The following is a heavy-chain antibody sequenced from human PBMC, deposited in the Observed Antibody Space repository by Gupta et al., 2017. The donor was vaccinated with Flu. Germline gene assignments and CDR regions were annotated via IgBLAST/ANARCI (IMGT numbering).Heavy chain of an antibody. D-gene: IGHD6-6*01. CDR3: ARESREGAAPRGYFKH. CDR1: GFTFSTDW. CDR2: IKQDGSEK. V-gene: IGHV3-7*01. J-gene: IGHJ1*01. Sequence: EVQLVESGGGLVQPGGSLRLPCAASGFTFSTDWMSWVRQAPGKGLEWVANIKQDGSEKYYVDSVKGRFTISRDNAKNSRYLQRNSLRAEETAVYYCARESREGAAPRGYFKHWGQGTMVTVYS.